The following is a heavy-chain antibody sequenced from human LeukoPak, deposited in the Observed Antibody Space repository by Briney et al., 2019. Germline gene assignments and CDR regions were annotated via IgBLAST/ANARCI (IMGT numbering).Heavy chain of an antibody. CDR2: ISAYNGNT. CDR3: ARIVLSGMDV. D-gene: IGHD2/OR15-2a*01. V-gene: IGHV1-18*01. J-gene: IGHJ6*02. CDR1: GYTFTSYG. Sequence: GASVKVSCKASGYTFTSYGISWVRQAPGQGREGMGWISAYNGNTNYEQKLQGRVTMTTDTSTSTAYMELRSLRSDATAVYYCARIVLSGMDVWGQGTTVTVSS.